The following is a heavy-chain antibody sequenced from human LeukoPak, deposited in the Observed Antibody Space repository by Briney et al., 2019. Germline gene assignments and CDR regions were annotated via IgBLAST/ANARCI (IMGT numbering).Heavy chain of an antibody. D-gene: IGHD5-18*01. CDR1: GYSFTSYW. CDR3: ARRVGYGYYYYGMDV. Sequence: PGESLKISCKGSGYSFTSYWIGWVRQMPGKGLEWMGIIYPGDSDTRYSPSFQGQVTISADKSISTAYLQWSSLKASDAAMYYCARRVGYGYYYYGMDVWGQGTTVTVSS. CDR2: IYPGDSDT. J-gene: IGHJ6*02. V-gene: IGHV5-51*01.